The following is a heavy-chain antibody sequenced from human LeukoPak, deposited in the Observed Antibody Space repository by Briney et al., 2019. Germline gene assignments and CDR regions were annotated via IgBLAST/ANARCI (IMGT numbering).Heavy chain of an antibody. Sequence: GESLKISCKGSGYSLTSYWIGWVRQMPGKGLEWMGIIYPGDSDTRYSPSFQGQVTISADKSISTAYLQWSSLKASDTAMYYCARGKWELLRHDAFDIWGQGTMVTVSS. D-gene: IGHD1-26*01. CDR1: GYSLTSYW. J-gene: IGHJ3*02. V-gene: IGHV5-51*01. CDR3: ARGKWELLRHDAFDI. CDR2: IYPGDSDT.